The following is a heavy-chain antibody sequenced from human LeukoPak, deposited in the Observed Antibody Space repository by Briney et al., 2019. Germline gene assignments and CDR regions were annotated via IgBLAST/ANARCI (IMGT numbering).Heavy chain of an antibody. CDR2: INHSGST. Sequence: SETLSLTCAVYGGSFSGYYWSWIRQPPGKGLEWIGEINHSGSTNYNPSLKSRVTISVDTSKNQFSLKLSSVTAADTAVYYCAREGAAGTVYYYYMDVWGKGTTVTVSS. J-gene: IGHJ6*03. D-gene: IGHD6-13*01. CDR1: GGSFSGYY. V-gene: IGHV4-34*01. CDR3: AREGAAGTVYYYYMDV.